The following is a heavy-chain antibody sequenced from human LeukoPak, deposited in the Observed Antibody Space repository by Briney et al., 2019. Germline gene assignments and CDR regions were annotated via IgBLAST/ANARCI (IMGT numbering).Heavy chain of an antibody. Sequence: PGMSLRLSCAASGFTLSNYAIHWVRQAPGKGLEWVAVISYDGINKYYADSLKGRFTISRDNSKNTLYLQMNSLRAEDTAVYYCARDPSGSGSYFSGRTPNFDYWGQGTLVTVSS. CDR2: ISYDGINK. CDR1: GFTLSNYA. CDR3: ARDPSGSGSYFSGRTPNFDY. V-gene: IGHV3-30*03. J-gene: IGHJ4*02. D-gene: IGHD3-10*01.